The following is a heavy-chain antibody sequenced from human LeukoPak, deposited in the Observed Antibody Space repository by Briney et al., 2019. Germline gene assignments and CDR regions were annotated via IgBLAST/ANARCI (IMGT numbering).Heavy chain of an antibody. CDR2: IYYSGST. CDR1: GDSISSSSYY. Sequence: PSETLSLTCTVSGDSISSSSYYWGWIRQPPGTGLEWIGSIYYSGSTYYNPSLKSRVTISVDTSKNQFSLKLSSVTAADTAVYYCARDITGSFDYWGQGNLVTVSS. J-gene: IGHJ4*02. D-gene: IGHD1-14*01. CDR3: ARDITGSFDY. V-gene: IGHV4-39*07.